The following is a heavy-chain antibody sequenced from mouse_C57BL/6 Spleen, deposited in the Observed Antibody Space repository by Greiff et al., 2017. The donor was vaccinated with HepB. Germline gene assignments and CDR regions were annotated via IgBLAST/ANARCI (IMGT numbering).Heavy chain of an antibody. Sequence: EVKLMESGPGLVKPSQSLSLTCSVTGYSITSGYYWNWIRQFPGNKLEWMGYISYDGSNNYNPSLKNRISITRDTSKNQFFLKLNSVTTEDTATYYCARVSTMITTGGYYFDYWGQGTTLTVSS. CDR1: GYSITSGYY. V-gene: IGHV3-6*01. J-gene: IGHJ2*01. D-gene: IGHD2-4*01. CDR3: ARVSTMITTGGYYFDY. CDR2: ISYDGSN.